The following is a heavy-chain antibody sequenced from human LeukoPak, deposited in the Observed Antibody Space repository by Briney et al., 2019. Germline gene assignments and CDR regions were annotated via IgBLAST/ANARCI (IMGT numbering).Heavy chain of an antibody. CDR1: GYTCTGDY. Sequence: GASEKVSCKASGYTCTGDYMHWVRQATGQGLEWMGGINPNSGGTNYAQKFQGRVTMTRDTSISTAYMELSRLRSNDTAVYYCAREYCSGSSCYSAFDYWGQGTLVTVSS. CDR2: INPNSGGT. D-gene: IGHD2-15*01. J-gene: IGHJ4*02. CDR3: AREYCSGSSCYSAFDY. V-gene: IGHV1-2*02.